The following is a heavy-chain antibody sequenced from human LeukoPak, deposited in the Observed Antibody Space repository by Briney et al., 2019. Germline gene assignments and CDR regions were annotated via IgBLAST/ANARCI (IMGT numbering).Heavy chain of an antibody. CDR3: TTWFGELFVGYYYYYYMDV. CDR2: IKSKTDGGTT. CDR1: GFTFSNAW. V-gene: IGHV3-15*01. Sequence: GGSLRLSCAASGFTFSNAWMSWVRQAPGKGLEWVGRIKSKTDGGTTDYAAPVKGRFTISRDDSKNTLYLQMNSLKTEDTAVCYCTTWFGELFVGYYYYYYMDVWGKGTTVTVSS. J-gene: IGHJ6*03. D-gene: IGHD3-10*01.